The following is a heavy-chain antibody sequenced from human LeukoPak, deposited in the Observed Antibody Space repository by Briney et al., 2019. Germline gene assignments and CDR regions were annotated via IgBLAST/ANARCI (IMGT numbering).Heavy chain of an antibody. CDR2: IIPILGIA. V-gene: IGHV1-69*04. Sequence: SVKVSCKASGGTFSSYAMSWVRQAPGQGLEWMGRIIPILGIANYAQKFQGRVTITADKSTSTAYMELSSLRSEDTAVYYCARGHITMVRGVIHNWFDPWGQGTLVTVSS. D-gene: IGHD3-10*01. CDR3: ARGHITMVRGVIHNWFDP. CDR1: GGTFSSYA. J-gene: IGHJ5*02.